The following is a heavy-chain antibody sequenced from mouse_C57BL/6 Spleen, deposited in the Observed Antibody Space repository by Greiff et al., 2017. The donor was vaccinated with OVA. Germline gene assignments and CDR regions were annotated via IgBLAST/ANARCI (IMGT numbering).Heavy chain of an antibody. CDR2: ISSGGSYT. CDR1: GFTFSSYG. V-gene: IGHV5-6*02. J-gene: IGHJ2*01. CDR3: ARQATGSFDY. Sequence: EVKLVESGGDLVKPGGSLKLSCAASGFTFSSYGMSWVRQTPDKRLEWVATISSGGSYTYYPDSVKGRFTIPRDNAKNTLYLQMSSLKSEDTAMYYCARQATGSFDYWGQGTTLTVSS. D-gene: IGHD4-1*02.